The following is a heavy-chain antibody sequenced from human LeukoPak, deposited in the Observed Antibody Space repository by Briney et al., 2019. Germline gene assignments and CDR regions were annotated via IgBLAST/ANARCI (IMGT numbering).Heavy chain of an antibody. CDR3: STVDY. CDR2: ILNKTDGGPT. V-gene: IGHV3-15*01. CDR1: GFTFSNAW. J-gene: IGHJ4*02. Sequence: GGSLRLSCAASGFTFSNAWMSWVRPPPGKGVEWVGRILNKTDGGPTDYAASVKGRCALSREASKNTAYLQMSSLKTEDTCGDYCSTVDYWGQGTLVTVSS.